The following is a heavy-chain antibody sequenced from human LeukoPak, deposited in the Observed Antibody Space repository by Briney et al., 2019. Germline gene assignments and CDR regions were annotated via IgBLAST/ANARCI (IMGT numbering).Heavy chain of an antibody. CDR1: GGSISSGSYY. V-gene: IGHV4-61*02. D-gene: IGHD3-10*01. CDR3: ARGAAGSYYYYYMDV. CDR2: IYTSGST. Sequence: SETLSLTCTVSGGSISSGSYYWSWIRQPAGKGLEWIGRIYTSGSTNYNPSLKSRVTISVDTSKNQFSLKLSSVTAADTAVYYCARGAAGSYYYYYMDVWGKGTTVTTSS. J-gene: IGHJ6*03.